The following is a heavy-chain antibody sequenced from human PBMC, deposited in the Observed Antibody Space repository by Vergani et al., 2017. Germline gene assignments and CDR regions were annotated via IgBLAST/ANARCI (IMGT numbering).Heavy chain of an antibody. CDR3: AKDLLKWELLGGFDY. Sequence: QVQLVESGGGVVQPGRSLRLSCAASGFTFSSYGMHWVRQAPGKGLEWVAVIWYDGSNKYYADSVKGRFTISRDNSKNTLYLQMNSLRAEDTAVYYCAKDLLKWELLGGFDYWGQGTLVTVSS. J-gene: IGHJ4*02. CDR2: IWYDGSNK. V-gene: IGHV3-33*06. D-gene: IGHD1-26*01. CDR1: GFTFSSYG.